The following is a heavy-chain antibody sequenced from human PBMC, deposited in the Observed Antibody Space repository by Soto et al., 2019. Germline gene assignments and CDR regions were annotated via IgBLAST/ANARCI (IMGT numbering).Heavy chain of an antibody. Sequence: QLQLQESGPGLVKPSETLSLTCTVSGGSISSSSYYWGWIRQPPGKGLEWIGSIYYSGSTYYNTSLKSRVTISVDTSKNQFSLKLSSVTAADTAVYYCVRLGTAAAGSRWFDPWGQGTLVTVSS. D-gene: IGHD6-13*01. J-gene: IGHJ5*02. CDR3: VRLGTAAAGSRWFDP. CDR2: IYYSGST. CDR1: GGSISSSSYY. V-gene: IGHV4-39*01.